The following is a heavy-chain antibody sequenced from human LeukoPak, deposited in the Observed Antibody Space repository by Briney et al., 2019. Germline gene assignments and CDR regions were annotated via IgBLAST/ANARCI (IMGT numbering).Heavy chain of an antibody. Sequence: ASVKVSCKASGYTFTSYAMHRVRQAPGQRLEWMGWINAGNGNTKYSQKFQGRVTITRDTSASTAYMELSSLRSEDTAVYYCARGGGVWDLFDCWGQGTLVTVSS. CDR3: ARGGGVWDLFDC. V-gene: IGHV1-3*01. J-gene: IGHJ4*02. CDR1: GYTFTSYA. D-gene: IGHD2-8*01. CDR2: INAGNGNT.